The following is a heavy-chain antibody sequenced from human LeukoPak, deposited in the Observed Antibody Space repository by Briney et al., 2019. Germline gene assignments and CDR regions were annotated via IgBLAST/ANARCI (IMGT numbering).Heavy chain of an antibody. D-gene: IGHD1-26*01. Sequence: QTGGSLRLPCAASGFILSTHGMHWVRQAPGKGLEWVAGMWYDGSREDYADSVKGRFTISRDMSKNTLNLQMNSLRVEDTAMFYCARDLSFGSLDFRGQGTLVTVSS. CDR2: MWYDGSRE. J-gene: IGHJ4*02. V-gene: IGHV3-33*01. CDR1: GFILSTHG. CDR3: ARDLSFGSLDF.